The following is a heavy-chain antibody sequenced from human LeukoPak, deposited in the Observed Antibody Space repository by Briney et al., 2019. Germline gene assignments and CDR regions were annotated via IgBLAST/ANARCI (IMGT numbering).Heavy chain of an antibody. CDR1: GDSVLSNSST. V-gene: IGHV6-1*01. CDR2: TYYWSKWYN. CDR3: VRERLTPRLGGDAYFYMDV. Sequence: SQTLSLTCAISGDSVLSNSSTWNWIRQSPSSGLEWLGRTYYWSKWYNDYAPSLKTRLTIDRDTCKNHFSLQLNSVTPEDTAIYFCVRERLTPRLGGDAYFYMDVWGKGTTVTVS. D-gene: IGHD4-17*01. J-gene: IGHJ6*03.